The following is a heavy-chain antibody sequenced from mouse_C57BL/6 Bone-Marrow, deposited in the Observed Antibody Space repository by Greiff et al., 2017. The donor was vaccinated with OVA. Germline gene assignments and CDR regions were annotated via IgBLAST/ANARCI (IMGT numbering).Heavy chain of an antibody. D-gene: IGHD2-1*01. CDR3: ARVDLLCPRRGGPILAMDY. CDR2: IDPADSYT. Sequence: QVQLQQPGAELVRPGTSVKLSCKASGYTFTSYWMHWVKQRPGQGLEWIGVIDPADSYTNYTQKFKGKATLTVDTSSSTAYMQLSSLTSEDSAVYYCARVDLLCPRRGGPILAMDYWGQGTSVTVSS. CDR1: GYTFTSYW. J-gene: IGHJ4*01. V-gene: IGHV1-59*01.